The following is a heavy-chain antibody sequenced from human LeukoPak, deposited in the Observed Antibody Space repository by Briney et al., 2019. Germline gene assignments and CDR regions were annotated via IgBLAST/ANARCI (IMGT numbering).Heavy chain of an antibody. CDR3: ARDGHRRYHYDSSGRVDAFDI. CDR2: ISAYDGHT. V-gene: IGHV1-18*01. D-gene: IGHD3-22*01. Sequence: VASVKVSCKASGYTFTNYGISWVRQAPGQGLEWMGWISAYDGHTKYAQKVQGRVTMTRDTSTSTAYMELRSLRSDDTAVYYCARDGHRRYHYDSSGRVDAFDIWGQGTMVTVSS. CDR1: GYTFTNYG. J-gene: IGHJ3*02.